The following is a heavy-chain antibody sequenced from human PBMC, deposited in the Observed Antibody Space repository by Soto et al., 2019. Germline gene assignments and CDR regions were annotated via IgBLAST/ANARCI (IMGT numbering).Heavy chain of an antibody. J-gene: IGHJ4*02. V-gene: IGHV3-33*01. CDR2: IWYDGSNK. CDR1: GFTFSRYG. D-gene: IGHD3-10*01. Sequence: QVQLVESGGGVVQPGRSLRLSCAASGFTFSRYGMHWVRQAPGKGLEWVAVIWYDGSNKYYADSVKGRFTISRDNSKNTLYLQMNSLRAEDTAVYYCARGNAVGNYFDYWGQGTLVTVSS. CDR3: ARGNAVGNYFDY.